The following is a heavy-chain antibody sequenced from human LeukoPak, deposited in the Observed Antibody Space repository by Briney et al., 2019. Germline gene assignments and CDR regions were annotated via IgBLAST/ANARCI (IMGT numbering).Heavy chain of an antibody. CDR3: ARDRYYGMDV. J-gene: IGHJ6*02. CDR2: ISGDGANT. V-gene: IGHV3-43*02. CDR1: GFTFDDSA. Sequence: GGSLRLSCAASGFTFDDSAMHWVRQVPGKGLEWVSLISGDGANTYYVDSVKGRFTISRDNAKNTLYLQMSSLRVEDTAVYFCARDRYYGMDVWGQGTTVTVSS.